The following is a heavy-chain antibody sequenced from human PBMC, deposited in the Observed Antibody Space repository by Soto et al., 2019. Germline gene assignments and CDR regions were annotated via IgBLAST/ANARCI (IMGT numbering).Heavy chain of an antibody. V-gene: IGHV4-31*03. CDR3: ARGGRRSPGMDV. J-gene: IGHJ6*02. CDR2: IYYSGST. Sequence: QVQLQESGPGLVKPSQTLSLTCTVSGGSISSGGYYWSWIRQHPGKGLEWIGYIYYSGSTYYNPSTKSRATISVDTSNNQFSLKLSSVTAADTAVYYCARGGRRSPGMDVWGQGTTVTVSS. CDR1: GGSISSGGYY.